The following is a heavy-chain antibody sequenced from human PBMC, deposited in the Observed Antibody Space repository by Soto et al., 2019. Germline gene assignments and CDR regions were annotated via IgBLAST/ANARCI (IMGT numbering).Heavy chain of an antibody. Sequence: PGGSLRLSCAASGFTFSGSAMHWVRQASGKGLEWVGRIRSKANSYATAYAASVKGRFTISRDDSKNTAYLQMNSLKTEDTAVYYCTRHTYYYDSSGYYFPGFDPWGQGTLVTVSS. CDR1: GFTFSGSA. CDR3: TRHTYYYDSSGYYFPGFDP. J-gene: IGHJ5*02. CDR2: IRSKANSYAT. V-gene: IGHV3-73*01. D-gene: IGHD3-22*01.